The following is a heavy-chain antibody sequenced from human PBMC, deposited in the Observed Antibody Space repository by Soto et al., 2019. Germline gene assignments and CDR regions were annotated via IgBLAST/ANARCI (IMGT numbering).Heavy chain of an antibody. CDR2: IGGGGRST. CDR3: AKDSRGYYRPSDY. D-gene: IGHD3-3*01. V-gene: IGHV3-23*01. J-gene: IGHJ4*02. Sequence: VQLLESGGGLVQPGGSLRLSCVGSGFTFNNYAMNWVRQAPGKGLEWVSAIGGGGRSTYYADSVKGRFTISRDNSKNTLYLVLNNLRAEDTAVYYCAKDSRGYYRPSDYWGQGTLVTVDS. CDR1: GFTFNNYA.